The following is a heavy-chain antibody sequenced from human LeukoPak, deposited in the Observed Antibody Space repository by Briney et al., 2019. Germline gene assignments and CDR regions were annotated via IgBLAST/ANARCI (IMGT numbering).Heavy chain of an antibody. CDR2: IYHSGST. V-gene: IGHV4-30-2*01. CDR1: GGSISSGGYS. Sequence: PSETLSLTCAVSGGSISSGGYSWSWIRQPPGKGLEWIGYIYHSGSTYYNPSLKSRVTISVDRSKNQFSLKLSSVTAADTAVYYCAREVREKVVDSYFDYWGQGTLVAISS. D-gene: IGHD2-15*01. J-gene: IGHJ4*02. CDR3: AREVREKVVDSYFDY.